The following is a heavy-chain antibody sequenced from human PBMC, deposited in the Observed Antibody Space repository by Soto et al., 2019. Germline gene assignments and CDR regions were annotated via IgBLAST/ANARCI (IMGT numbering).Heavy chain of an antibody. D-gene: IGHD3-10*01. CDR1: GYPFTSYD. V-gene: IGHV1-8*02. J-gene: IGHJ4*02. CDR2: MNPNSGNT. CDR3: ARSIWFGELVDY. Sequence: QVQLVQSGAEVQKPAASVKVSCKASGYPFTSYDINWLRHATGQGLEWMGWMNPNSGNTGYGQKFQVRVTMTRNTSISTAYMERSRLRSEDPAVYYCARSIWFGELVDYWGQGTLVPVSS.